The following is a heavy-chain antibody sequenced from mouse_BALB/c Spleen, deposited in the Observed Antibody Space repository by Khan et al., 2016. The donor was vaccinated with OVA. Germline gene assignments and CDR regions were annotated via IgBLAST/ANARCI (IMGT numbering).Heavy chain of an antibody. J-gene: IGHJ3*01. V-gene: IGHV1-7*01. CDR3: ANHGSSSAWLTY. D-gene: IGHD1-1*01. CDR1: GYTFTSYW. Sequence: QVQLQQSGAELAKPGASVKMSCKASGYTFTSYWMHWVKQRPGQGLEWIGYINPSTGYTEYNQRFKDKATLTADKSSSTAYMPLSSLTSEDSAVYYCANHGSSSAWLTYWGQGTLVTVS. CDR2: INPSTGYT.